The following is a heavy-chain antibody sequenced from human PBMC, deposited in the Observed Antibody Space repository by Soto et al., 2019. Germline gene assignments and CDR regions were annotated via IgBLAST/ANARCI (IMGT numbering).Heavy chain of an antibody. CDR1: GGSISSGDYS. J-gene: IGHJ5*02. CDR3: ARGVTVFGLVSRFWFDP. V-gene: IGHV4-30-4*02. D-gene: IGHD3-3*01. CDR2: IYNSGIT. Sequence: PSDTLSLTYTVSGGSISSGDYSWSWFRHSPGKGLEWIGHIYNSGITYYNPSLKSRVVISIDTSRNQFSLRLNSLTAADRAVYFCARGVTVFGLVSRFWFDPWGQGTVVTVS.